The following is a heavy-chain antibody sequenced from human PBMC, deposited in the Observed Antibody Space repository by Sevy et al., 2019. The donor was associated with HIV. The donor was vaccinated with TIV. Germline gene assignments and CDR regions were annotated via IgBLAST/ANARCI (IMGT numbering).Heavy chain of an antibody. V-gene: IGHV3-33*03. Sequence: GGSLRLSCKATGFSLINYAIHWVRLAPGKGLEWVAVMTFDGSNQDYADSVKGRFTISRDTSTNTVYLQMNSLRADDTALYSCAKVLNSQINTDDTFDIWGLGTMVTVSS. CDR1: GFSLINYA. D-gene: IGHD3-9*01. J-gene: IGHJ3*02. CDR3: AKVLNSQINTDDTFDI. CDR2: MTFDGSNQ.